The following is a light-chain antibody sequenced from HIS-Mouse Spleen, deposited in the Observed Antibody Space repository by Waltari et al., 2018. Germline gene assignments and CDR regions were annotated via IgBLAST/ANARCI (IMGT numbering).Light chain of an antibody. CDR1: ALPKKY. Sequence: SYELTQPPSVSVSPGQTARITCSGDALPKKYAYWYQQKSGQAPVLGIYEDRKRPPGIPERFSGSSSGTMATLTISGAQVEDEADYYCYSTDSSGNHRVFGGGTKLTVL. J-gene: IGLJ2*01. CDR3: YSTDSSGNHRV. CDR2: EDR. V-gene: IGLV3-10*01.